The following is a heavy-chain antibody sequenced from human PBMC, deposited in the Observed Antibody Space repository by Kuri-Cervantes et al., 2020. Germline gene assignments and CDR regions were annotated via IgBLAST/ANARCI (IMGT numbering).Heavy chain of an antibody. CDR3: AREQIVVGLVGYYYYGMDV. CDR2: IWYDGSNK. D-gene: IGHD3-22*01. J-gene: IGHJ6*02. Sequence: GESLKISCAASGFTFSSYWMSWVRQAPGKGLEWVAVIWYDGSNKYYADSVKGRFTISRDNSKNALYLQMNSLRAEDTAVYYCAREQIVVGLVGYYYYGMDVWGQGTTVTVSS. CDR1: GFTFSSYW. V-gene: IGHV3-33*08.